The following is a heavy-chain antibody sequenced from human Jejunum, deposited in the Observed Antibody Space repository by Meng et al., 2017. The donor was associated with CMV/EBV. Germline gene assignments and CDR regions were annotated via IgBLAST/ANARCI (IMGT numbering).Heavy chain of an antibody. Sequence: VPPQGWGAGLLNPSETLSLTCGVYGAPFSGYWSWVRQPPGKGLEWIGEITHSGSTNYNVSLKSRVTISIDTSKNQFSLKLSSVTATDTAVYYCAPGFRSWSGSYSSWGQGTLVTVSS. CDR1: GAPFSGY. D-gene: IGHD1-26*01. CDR3: APGFRSWSGSYSS. V-gene: IGHV4-34*01. CDR2: ITHSGST. J-gene: IGHJ4*02.